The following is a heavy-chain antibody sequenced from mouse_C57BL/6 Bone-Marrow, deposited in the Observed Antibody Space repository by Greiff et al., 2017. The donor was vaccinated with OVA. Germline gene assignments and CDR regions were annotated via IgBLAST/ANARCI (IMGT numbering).Heavy chain of an antibody. V-gene: IGHV5-17*01. CDR2: ISSGSSTI. D-gene: IGHD1-1*01. CDR1: GFTFSDYG. CDR3: ARKTYYGSSSWFAY. Sequence: EVKLVESGGGLVKPGGSLKLSCAASGFTFSDYGMHWVRQAPEKRLEWVAYISSGSSTIYYADTVKGRFTISRDNAKNTLFLQMTSLRSEDTAMYYCARKTYYGSSSWFAYWGQGTLVTVSA. J-gene: IGHJ3*01.